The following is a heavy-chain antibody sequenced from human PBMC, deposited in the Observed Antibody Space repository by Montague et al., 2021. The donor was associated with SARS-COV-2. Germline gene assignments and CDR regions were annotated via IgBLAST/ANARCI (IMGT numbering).Heavy chain of an antibody. D-gene: IGHD3-10*01. Sequence: SETLSLTCTVSGGSIRGFYWSWIRQSPGKGLEWIGRIFTTGSTNYNPSLKSRITMSVDMSKNQFSLNLNSVTAADTAVYYCARDSFGDVGVYWGQGILVTVSS. V-gene: IGHV4-4*07. CDR1: GGSIRGFY. CDR3: ARDSFGDVGVY. CDR2: IFTTGST. J-gene: IGHJ4*02.